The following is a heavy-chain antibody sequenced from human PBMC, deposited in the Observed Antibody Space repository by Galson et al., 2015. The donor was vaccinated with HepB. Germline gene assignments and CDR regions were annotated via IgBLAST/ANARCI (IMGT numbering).Heavy chain of an antibody. CDR3: TTAVAGSLDAFDI. D-gene: IGHD6-19*01. CDR1: GFTFSNAW. J-gene: IGHJ3*02. V-gene: IGHV3-15*01. CDR2: IKSKTDGGTT. Sequence: SLRLSCAASGFTFSNAWMSWVRQAPGKGLEWVGRIKSKTDGGTTDYAAPVKGRFTISRDDSKNTLYLQMNSLKTEDTAVYYCTTAVAGSLDAFDIWGQGTMVTVSS.